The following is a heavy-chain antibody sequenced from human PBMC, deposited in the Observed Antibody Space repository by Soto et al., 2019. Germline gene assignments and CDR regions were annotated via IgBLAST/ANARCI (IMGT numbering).Heavy chain of an antibody. CDR2: IDPSDSRT. CDR3: ARVGHDYSNSGMDV. CDR1: GYSLSSYW. Sequence: LGESLKISCKGSGYSLSSYWINWVRQMPGKGLEWMGKIDPSDSRTTYSPSFQGHVTISVDKSISTAYLQWSSLKASDTAMYYCARVGHDYSNSGMDVWGQGTTVTVSS. D-gene: IGHD4-4*01. V-gene: IGHV5-10-1*01. J-gene: IGHJ6*02.